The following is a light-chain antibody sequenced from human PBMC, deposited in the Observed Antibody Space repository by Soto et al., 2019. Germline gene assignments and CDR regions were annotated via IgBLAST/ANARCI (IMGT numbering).Light chain of an antibody. Sequence: AIQLTQSPSSLSASIGDRVTITCRASQGISSALAWYQQTSGKPPKLLIYDASSWESGVPSRFSGSGSGTDFTLTISRRQSEDFSTYYCQQVIDYPPLTFVHGKRLES. V-gene: IGKV1D-13*01. CDR3: QQVIDYPPLT. CDR2: DAS. J-gene: IGKJ5*01. CDR1: QGISSA.